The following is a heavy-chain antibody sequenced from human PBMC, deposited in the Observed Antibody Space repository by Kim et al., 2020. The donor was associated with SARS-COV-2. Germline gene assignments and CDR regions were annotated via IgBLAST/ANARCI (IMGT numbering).Heavy chain of an antibody. Sequence: VQGRFTISRDNSKTTLYLQMNSLRAADTAVYYCARVMDTAMVWYYYGMDVWGQGTTVTVSS. D-gene: IGHD5-18*01. J-gene: IGHJ6*02. CDR3: ARVMDTAMVWYYYGMDV. V-gene: IGHV3-30*07.